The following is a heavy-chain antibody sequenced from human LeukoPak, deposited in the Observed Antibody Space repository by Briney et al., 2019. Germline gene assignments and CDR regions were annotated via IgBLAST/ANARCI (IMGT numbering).Heavy chain of an antibody. D-gene: IGHD3-16*01. CDR2: INHSGST. Sequence: SETLSLTCAVYGGSFSGYYWSWIRQPPGKGLEWIGEINHSGSTNYNPSLKSRVTISVDTSKNQFSLKLSSVTAADTAVYYCARDRGGGGVFDYWGQGTLVTVSS. CDR1: GGSFSGYY. CDR3: ARDRGGGGVFDY. V-gene: IGHV4-34*01. J-gene: IGHJ4*02.